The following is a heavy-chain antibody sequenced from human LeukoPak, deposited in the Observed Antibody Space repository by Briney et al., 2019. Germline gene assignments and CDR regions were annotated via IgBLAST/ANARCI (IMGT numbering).Heavy chain of an antibody. J-gene: IGHJ5*02. D-gene: IGHD6-13*01. Sequence: SETLSLTCTVSGGSVSSSSYYWGWIRQPPGKGLEWIGSIYHSGSTNYNPSLKSRVTISVDKSKNQFSLKLSSATAADTAVYYCAREPTYSSSWYRFWFDPWGQGTLVTVSS. CDR1: GGSVSSSSYY. CDR2: IYHSGST. V-gene: IGHV4-39*07. CDR3: AREPTYSSSWYRFWFDP.